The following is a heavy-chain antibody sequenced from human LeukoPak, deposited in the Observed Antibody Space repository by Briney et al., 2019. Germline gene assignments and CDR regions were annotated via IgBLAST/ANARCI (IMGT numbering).Heavy chain of an antibody. CDR1: GYTLTELS. V-gene: IGHV1-24*01. CDR3: ATSISYYYDSSGSDY. CDR2: FDPEDGEI. Sequence: ASVKVSCKVSGYTLTELSMHWVRRAPGKGLEWMGGFDPEDGEIIYAQKFQGRVTMNEDTSTDTAYMELSSLRSEDTAVYYCATSISYYYDSSGSDYWGQGTLVTVSS. D-gene: IGHD3-22*01. J-gene: IGHJ4*02.